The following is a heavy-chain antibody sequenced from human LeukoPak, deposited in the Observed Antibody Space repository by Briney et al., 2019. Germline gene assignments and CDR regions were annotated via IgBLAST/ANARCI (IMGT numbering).Heavy chain of an antibody. CDR1: GYTFTSYD. J-gene: IGHJ4*02. D-gene: IGHD4-17*01. V-gene: IGHV1-46*01. CDR2: INCSGGST. CDR3: ARAYADYVNTFDY. Sequence: ASVKVSCKASGYTFTSYDINWVRQATGQGLEWMGIINCSGGSTSNAEKFQGRVTMTRDTSTTTVYMELSSLRSEDTAVYYCARAYADYVNTFDYWGQGTLVTVSS.